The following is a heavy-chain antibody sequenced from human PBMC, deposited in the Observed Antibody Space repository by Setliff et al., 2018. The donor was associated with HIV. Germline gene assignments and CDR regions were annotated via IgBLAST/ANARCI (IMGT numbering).Heavy chain of an antibody. J-gene: IGHJ4*02. Sequence: ASVKVSCKASGYTFTSYGISWVRQAPGQGLEWMGWISTYNGNTNYAQKLQGRVTMTTDTSTTPAYMELRSLKSDDTAIYFCARLTRYYDGSGYVFDYWGQGTLVTAPQ. CDR1: GYTFTSYG. D-gene: IGHD3-22*01. CDR2: ISTYNGNT. V-gene: IGHV1-18*01. CDR3: ARLTRYYDGSGYVFDY.